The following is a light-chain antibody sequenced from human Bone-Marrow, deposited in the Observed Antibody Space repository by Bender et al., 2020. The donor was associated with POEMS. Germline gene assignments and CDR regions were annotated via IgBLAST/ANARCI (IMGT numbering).Light chain of an antibody. CDR1: SSDIGSYNL. J-gene: IGLJ2*01. CDR2: EDT. CDR3: CSYAGSSTVI. V-gene: IGLV2-23*01. Sequence: QSALTQPASVSGSPGQSITISCTGSSSDIGSYNLVSWYQQHPGEVPKLIIFEDTKRPSGVSNRFSASKSGNTASLTISGLQAEDEADYYCCSYAGSSTVIFGGGTKLTAL.